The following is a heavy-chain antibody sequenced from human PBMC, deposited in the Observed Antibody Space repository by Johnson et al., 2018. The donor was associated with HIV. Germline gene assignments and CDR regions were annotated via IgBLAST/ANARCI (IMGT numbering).Heavy chain of an antibody. CDR1: GFTFSSYG. CDR3: AKDLFTEREDDAFDI. Sequence: VQLVESGGGVVQPGRSLRLSCTASGFTFSSYGIHWVRQAPGKGLEWVALIWYDGSNKYYAASVQGRFTISSDNSKNTLDLQMNSLRAEDTAVYYCAKDLFTEREDDAFDIWGQGTMVTVSS. CDR2: IWYDGSNK. D-gene: IGHD1-26*01. V-gene: IGHV3-33*06. J-gene: IGHJ3*02.